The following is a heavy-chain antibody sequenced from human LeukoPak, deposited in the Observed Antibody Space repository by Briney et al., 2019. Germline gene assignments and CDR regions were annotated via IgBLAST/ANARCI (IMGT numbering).Heavy chain of an antibody. V-gene: IGHV3-30-3*01. CDR3: ARGPDRYSSSSLDY. CDR1: GFTFSSYA. J-gene: IGHJ4*02. D-gene: IGHD6-13*01. CDR2: ISYDGSNK. Sequence: PGRSLRLSCAASGFTFSSYAMHWVRQAPGKGLEWVAVISYDGSNKYYADSVKGRFTISRDNSKNTLYLQMNSLRAEDTAVYYCARGPDRYSSSSLDYWGQGTLVTVSS.